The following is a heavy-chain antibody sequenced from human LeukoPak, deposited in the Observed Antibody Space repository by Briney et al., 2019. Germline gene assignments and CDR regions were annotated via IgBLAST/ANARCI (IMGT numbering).Heavy chain of an antibody. V-gene: IGHV1-18*01. CDR1: GYTFTSYG. D-gene: IGHD3-16*01. CDR3: ARDRDYVWGSHPFDY. J-gene: IGHJ4*02. Sequence: ASVKVSCKASGYTFTSYGISWVRQAPGQGLERMGWISAYNGNTNYAQKLQGRVTMTTDTSTSTAYMELRSLRSDDTAVYYCARDRDYVWGSHPFDYWGQGTLVTVSS. CDR2: ISAYNGNT.